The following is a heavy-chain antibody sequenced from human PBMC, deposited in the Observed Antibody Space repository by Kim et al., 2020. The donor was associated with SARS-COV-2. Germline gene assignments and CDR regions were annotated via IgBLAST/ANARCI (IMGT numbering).Heavy chain of an antibody. Sequence: GGSLRLSCAASGFTFSSYAMSWVRQAPGKGLEWVSVIYSGGSSTYYADSVKGRFTISRDNSKNTLYLQMNSLRAEDTAVYYCAKDRGRLGFNYWGQGTLV. CDR2: IYSGGSST. V-gene: IGHV3-23*03. J-gene: IGHJ4*02. D-gene: IGHD1-26*01. CDR3: AKDRGRLGFNY. CDR1: GFTFSSYA.